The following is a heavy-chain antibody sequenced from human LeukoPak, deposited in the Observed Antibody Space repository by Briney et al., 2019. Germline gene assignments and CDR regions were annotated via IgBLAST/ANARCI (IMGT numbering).Heavy chain of an antibody. CDR3: ARDGLWFGDPSNWFDP. Sequence: ASVKVSCKASGYTFTSYAMNWVRQAPGQGLEWMGWINTNTGNPTYAQGFTGRFVFSLDTSVSTAYLQISSLKAEDTAVYYCARDGLWFGDPSNWFDPWGQGTLVTVSS. CDR1: GYTFTSYA. D-gene: IGHD3-10*01. J-gene: IGHJ5*02. CDR2: INTNTGNP. V-gene: IGHV7-4-1*02.